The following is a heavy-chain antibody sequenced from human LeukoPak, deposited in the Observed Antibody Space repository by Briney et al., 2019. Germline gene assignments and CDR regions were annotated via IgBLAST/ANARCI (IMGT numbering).Heavy chain of an antibody. CDR3: ARAIRDGYNRRSFYY. V-gene: IGHV3-21*01. Sequence: GGSLRLSCAASGFTFSSYSMNWVRQAPPKGLEWVASISSSSSYIYYADSVKGRFTISRDNAKNSLYLQMNSLRAEDTVVYHCARAIRDGYNRRSFYYWGQGTLVTVSS. J-gene: IGHJ4*02. CDR2: ISSSSSYI. D-gene: IGHD5-24*01. CDR1: GFTFSSYS.